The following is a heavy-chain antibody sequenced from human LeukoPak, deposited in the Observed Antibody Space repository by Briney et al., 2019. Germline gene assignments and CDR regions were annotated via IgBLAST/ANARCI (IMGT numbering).Heavy chain of an antibody. V-gene: IGHV3-74*01. CDR3: AKDHYWSIDY. CDR1: GFTFSSNW. CDR2: IKGDGIST. Sequence: GGSLRLSCAVSGFTFSSNWMHWVRHAPGQGLVWVSRIKGDGISTNYADSVKGRFTISRDIAKNTLYLQMNSLRAEDTGVYYCAKDHYWSIDYWGRGTLVTVSS. J-gene: IGHJ4*02. D-gene: IGHD3-3*01.